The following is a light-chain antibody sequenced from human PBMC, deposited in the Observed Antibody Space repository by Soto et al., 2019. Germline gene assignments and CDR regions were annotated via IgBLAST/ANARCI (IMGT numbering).Light chain of an antibody. Sequence: ILVTQSPATLSPYPGAIATLPCRASQSISNDLAWYQQKPGQAPRLLIYGASTRATGIPARFSGSGSGTEFTLTISSLQSEDFAVYSCQHYNDRPLTFGGGTKVDI. CDR2: GAS. J-gene: IGKJ4*02. V-gene: IGKV3-15*01. CDR3: QHYNDRPLT. CDR1: QSISND.